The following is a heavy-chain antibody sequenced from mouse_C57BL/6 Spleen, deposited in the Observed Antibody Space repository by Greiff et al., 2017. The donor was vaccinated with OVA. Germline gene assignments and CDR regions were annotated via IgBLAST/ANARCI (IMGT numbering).Heavy chain of an antibody. V-gene: IGHV1-54*01. Sequence: VQLQQSGAELVRPGTSVKVSCKASGYAFTNYLIEWVKQRPGQGLEWIGVINPGSGGTNYNEKFKGKATLTADKSASTAYMQLSSLTSEDSAVYFCARSTTGYYYAMDYWGQGTSVTVSS. J-gene: IGHJ4*01. D-gene: IGHD1-1*01. CDR2: INPGSGGT. CDR3: ARSTTGYYYAMDY. CDR1: GYAFTNYL.